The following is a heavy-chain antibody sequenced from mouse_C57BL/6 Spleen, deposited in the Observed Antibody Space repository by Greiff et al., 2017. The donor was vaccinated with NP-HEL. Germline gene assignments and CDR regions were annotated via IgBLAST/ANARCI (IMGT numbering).Heavy chain of an antibody. D-gene: IGHD2-3*01. CDR3: ARRYDGYLDY. Sequence: DVHLVESGGGLVKPGGSLKLSCAASGFTFSDYGMHWVRQAPEKGLEWVAYISSGSSTIYYADTVKGRFTISRDNAKNTLFLQMTSLRSEDTAMYDCARRYDGYLDYWGQGTTLTVS. J-gene: IGHJ2*01. CDR2: ISSGSSTI. CDR1: GFTFSDYG. V-gene: IGHV5-17*01.